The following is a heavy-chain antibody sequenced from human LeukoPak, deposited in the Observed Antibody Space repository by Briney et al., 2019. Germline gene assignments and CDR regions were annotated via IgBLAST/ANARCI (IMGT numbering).Heavy chain of an antibody. CDR1: GFTFRSHA. J-gene: IGHJ4*02. Sequence: GGSLRLSCVGSGFTFRSHAMSWVHQAPEKGLEFVSGIYENGGTTYYADSVKGRFSISRDNSKNTLYLQMDSLRGEDTAVYYCAKDFRIGYSAHFDYWGQGALVTVSS. D-gene: IGHD2-21*01. V-gene: IGHV3-23*01. CDR3: AKDFRIGYSAHFDY. CDR2: IYENGGTT.